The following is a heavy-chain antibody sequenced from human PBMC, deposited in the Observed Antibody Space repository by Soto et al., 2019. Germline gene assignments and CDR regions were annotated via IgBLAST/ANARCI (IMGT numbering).Heavy chain of an antibody. CDR3: SRGKAFSRYSNSIFRDYYYYGMDV. D-gene: IGHD4-4*01. CDR1: GFTFSSYS. J-gene: IGHJ6*02. V-gene: IGHV3-21*01. Sequence: GESLRLSCAASGFTFSSYSMNWVRQAPGKGLEWVSSISSSSSYIYYADSVKGRFTISRGNAKNSLYLQMNSLRAEDTAVYYCSRGKAFSRYSNSIFRDYYYYGMDVWGQGTTVTVSS. CDR2: ISSSSSYI.